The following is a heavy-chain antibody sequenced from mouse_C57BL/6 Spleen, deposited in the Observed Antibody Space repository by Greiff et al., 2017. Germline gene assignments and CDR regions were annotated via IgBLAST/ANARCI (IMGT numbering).Heavy chain of an antibody. Sequence: VQLKESGPGLVKPSQSLSLTCSVTGYSITSGYYWNWIRQFPGNKLEWMGYISYDGSNNYNPSLKNRISITRDTSKNQFFLKLNSVTTEDTATYYCARDTLYDGWCFDYWGQGTTLTVSS. J-gene: IGHJ2*01. CDR2: ISYDGSN. CDR3: ARDTLYDGWCFDY. V-gene: IGHV3-6*01. D-gene: IGHD2-3*01. CDR1: GYSITSGYY.